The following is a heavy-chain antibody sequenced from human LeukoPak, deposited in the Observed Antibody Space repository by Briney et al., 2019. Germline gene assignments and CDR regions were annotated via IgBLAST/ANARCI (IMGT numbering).Heavy chain of an antibody. CDR3: ARAGRKYYYDSSGSRRPNFYFYYMDV. J-gene: IGHJ6*03. D-gene: IGHD3-22*01. CDR1: EFIFSDYD. V-gene: IGHV3-7*03. Sequence: GGSLRLSCDASEFIFSDYDMNWVRQAPGKGLEWVATIKQDGSEKHYVDSVKGRFTISRDNAKNSLRLQMNSLRAEDTAVYYCARAGRKYYYDSSGSRRPNFYFYYMDVWGKGTTVTISS. CDR2: IKQDGSEK.